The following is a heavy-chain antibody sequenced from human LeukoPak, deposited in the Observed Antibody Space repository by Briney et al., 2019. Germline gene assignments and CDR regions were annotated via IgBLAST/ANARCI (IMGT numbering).Heavy chain of an antibody. CDR3: ARGNWGLNWFDP. CDR2: IKQDGSEK. D-gene: IGHD7-27*01. Sequence: GGSLRLSCAASAFTFSSYWMNWVRQAPGKGLEWVANIKQDGSEKYYVDSVKGRFTISRDNAKNSVYLQMNSLRAEDAAVYYCARGNWGLNWFDPWGQGTLVTVSS. V-gene: IGHV3-7*02. J-gene: IGHJ5*02. CDR1: AFTFSSYW.